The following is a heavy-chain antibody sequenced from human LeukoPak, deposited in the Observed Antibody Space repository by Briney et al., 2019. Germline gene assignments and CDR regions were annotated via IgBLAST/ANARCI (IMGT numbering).Heavy chain of an antibody. Sequence: GGTLRLSCVASGFTFTSSAMSWVRQAPGKGLEWVSAISGRSGTTYYADSVKGRFTISRDNSKNTLYLQMNSLRPEDTAVYYCAKAAYDSSGSWYYFDYWGQGTLVTVSS. CDR3: AKAAYDSSGSWYYFDY. J-gene: IGHJ4*02. D-gene: IGHD3-22*01. V-gene: IGHV3-23*01. CDR1: GFTFTSSA. CDR2: ISGRSGTT.